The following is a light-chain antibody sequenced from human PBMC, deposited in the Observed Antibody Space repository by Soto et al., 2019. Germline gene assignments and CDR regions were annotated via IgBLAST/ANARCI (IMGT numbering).Light chain of an antibody. J-gene: IGKJ2*01. CDR1: QSLVYSDGVTY. CDR3: IQGTHLPYT. V-gene: IGKV2-30*01. CDR2: KVS. Sequence: DVVMTQSPLSLPVTLGQPASISCRSSQSLVYSDGVTYLNWFHQRPGQSPRRLFYKVSDRDSGVPDRFSGSESRTDFTLKSSRVEAEDVEFYYCIQGTHLPYTFGQGTNLEIK.